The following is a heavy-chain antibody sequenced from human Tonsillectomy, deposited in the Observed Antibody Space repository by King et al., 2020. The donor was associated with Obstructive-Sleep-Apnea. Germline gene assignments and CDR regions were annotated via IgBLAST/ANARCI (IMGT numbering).Heavy chain of an antibody. CDR3: ARGGYCSGGSCYSAY. Sequence: VQLQESGPGLVKPSQTLSLTCTVSGGSISSGGYYWRWIRQHPGKGLEWIGYIYYSGSTYYNPSLKSRVTISVDTSKNQFSLKLSSVTAADTAVYYCARGGYCSGGSCYSAYWGQGTLVTVSS. D-gene: IGHD2-15*01. J-gene: IGHJ4*02. CDR1: GGSISSGGYY. CDR2: IYYSGST. V-gene: IGHV4-31*03.